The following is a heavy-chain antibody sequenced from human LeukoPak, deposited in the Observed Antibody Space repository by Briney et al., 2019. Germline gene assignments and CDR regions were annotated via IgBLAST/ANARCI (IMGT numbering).Heavy chain of an antibody. J-gene: IGHJ6*03. CDR3: AREPTVLGDYYYYYMDV. D-gene: IGHD2/OR15-2a*01. V-gene: IGHV4-61*02. CDR1: GGSIGSGSYY. Sequence: SSETLSLTCTVSGGSIGSGSYYWSWIRQPAGKGLEWIGRIYTSGSTNYNPSLKSRVTISVDTSKNQFSLKLSSVTAADTAVYYCAREPTVLGDYYYYYMDVWGKGTTVTVSS. CDR2: IYTSGST.